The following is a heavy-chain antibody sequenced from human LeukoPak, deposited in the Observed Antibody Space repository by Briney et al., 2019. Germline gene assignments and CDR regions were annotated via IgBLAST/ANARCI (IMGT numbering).Heavy chain of an antibody. D-gene: IGHD3-9*01. J-gene: IGHJ4*02. CDR3: AKEGNYDILTGPPDY. CDR2: ISYDGSNK. Sequence: QPGRSLRLSCAACGFTFSSYGMHWVRQAPGKGLEWVAVISYDGSNKYYADSVKGRFTISRDNSKNTLYLQMNSLRAEDTAVYYCAKEGNYDILTGPPDYWGQGTLVTVSS. V-gene: IGHV3-30*18. CDR1: GFTFSSYG.